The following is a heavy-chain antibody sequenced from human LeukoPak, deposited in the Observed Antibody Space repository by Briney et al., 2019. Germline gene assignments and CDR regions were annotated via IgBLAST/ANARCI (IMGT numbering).Heavy chain of an antibody. D-gene: IGHD2-21*01. V-gene: IGHV3-74*01. CDR2: MNSDGTTT. CDR3: ARYVVASACFDS. Sequence: PGGSLRLSCAASGFTLSGYWMHWVRQAPGEGLVWVSRMNSDGTTTTYADSVRGRLTISRDNAKNTLYLQMNSLRADDTAVYYCARYVVASACFDSWGQGTLVTVSS. CDR1: GFTLSGYW. J-gene: IGHJ4*02.